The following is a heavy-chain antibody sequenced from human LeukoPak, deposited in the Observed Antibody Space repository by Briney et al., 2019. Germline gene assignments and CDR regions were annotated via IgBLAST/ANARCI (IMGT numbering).Heavy chain of an antibody. V-gene: IGHV3-23*01. J-gene: IGHJ4*02. D-gene: IGHD6-13*01. CDR2: ISGSGGST. CDR1: GFTFSSYA. Sequence: DPGGSLRLSCAVSGFTFSSYAMSWVRQAPGKGLEWVSAISGSGGSTYYADSVKGRFTISRDNSENTLYLQMNSLRAEDTAVYYCAKDLYSSSWNFDYWGQGTLVTVSS. CDR3: AKDLYSSSWNFDY.